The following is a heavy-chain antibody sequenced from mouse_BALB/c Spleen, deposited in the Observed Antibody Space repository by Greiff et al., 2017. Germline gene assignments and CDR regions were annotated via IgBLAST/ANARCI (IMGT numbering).Heavy chain of an antibody. V-gene: IGHV1S41*01. D-gene: IGHD2-4*01. CDR3: ARLSTMITFYAMDY. Sequence: DLVKPGASVKLSCKASGYTFTSYWINWIKQRPGQGLEWIGRIAPGSGSTYYNEMFKGKATLTVDTSSSTAYIQLSSLSSEDSAVYFCARLSTMITFYAMDYWGQGTSVTVSS. CDR2: IAPGSGST. CDR1: GYTFTSYW. J-gene: IGHJ4*01.